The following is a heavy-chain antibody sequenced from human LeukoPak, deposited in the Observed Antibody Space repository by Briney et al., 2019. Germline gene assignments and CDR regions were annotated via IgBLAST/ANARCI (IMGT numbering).Heavy chain of an antibody. J-gene: IGHJ2*01. Sequence: ASVKVSCKASGYTFTGYYMHWVRQAPGQGLEWMGWINPNSGSTNYAQKFQGRVTMTRDTSISTAYMELSRLRSDDTAVYYCASFTPYSLVPPTSDWYFDLWGRGTLVTVSS. V-gene: IGHV1-2*02. CDR2: INPNSGST. CDR3: ASFTPYSLVPPTSDWYFDL. CDR1: GYTFTGYY. D-gene: IGHD6-13*01.